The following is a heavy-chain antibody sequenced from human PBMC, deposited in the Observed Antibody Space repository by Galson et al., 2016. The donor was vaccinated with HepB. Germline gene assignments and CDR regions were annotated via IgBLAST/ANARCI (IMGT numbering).Heavy chain of an antibody. J-gene: IGHJ4*02. V-gene: IGHV3-73*01. D-gene: IGHD4-11*01. CDR2: IRSKPNNYAT. Sequence: SLRLSCAASGFTFSGSAIHWVRQASGKGLEWVGRIRSKPNNYATAYAASVKGRFTVSRDDSKNTVYLQMNSLKTEDTAVYYCARDSDYNVDYWGQGTLVTVSS. CDR3: ARDSDYNVDY. CDR1: GFTFSGSA.